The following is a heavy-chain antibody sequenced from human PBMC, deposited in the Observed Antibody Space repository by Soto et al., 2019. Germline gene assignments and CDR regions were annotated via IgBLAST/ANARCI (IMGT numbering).Heavy chain of an antibody. CDR1: GFSLSTSGVG. V-gene: IGHV2-5*02. CDR3: AHLFGPFRGVTNYYYMDV. D-gene: IGHD3-16*01. J-gene: IGHJ6*03. Sequence: TLSLTYAVSGFSLSTSGVGVGWIRQPPGKALEWLALIYWDDDKRYSPSLKSRLTITKDTSKNQVVLTMTNMDPVDTATYYCAHLFGPFRGVTNYYYMDVWGKGTTVTVSS. CDR2: IYWDDDK.